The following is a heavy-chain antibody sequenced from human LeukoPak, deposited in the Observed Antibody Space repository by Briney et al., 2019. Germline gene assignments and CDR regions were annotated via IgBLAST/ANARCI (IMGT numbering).Heavy chain of an antibody. D-gene: IGHD3-10*01. J-gene: IGHJ4*02. CDR2: IRSKANSYAT. V-gene: IGHV3-73*01. CDR3: TSMYYYGSGSPRLFGY. CDR1: GFTFSGSA. Sequence: PGGSLRLSCAASGFTFSGSAMHWVRQASGKGLEWVGRIRSKANSYATAYAASVKGRFTISRDDSKNTAYLQMNSLKTEDTAVYYCTSMYYYGSGSPRLFGYWGQGTLVTVSS.